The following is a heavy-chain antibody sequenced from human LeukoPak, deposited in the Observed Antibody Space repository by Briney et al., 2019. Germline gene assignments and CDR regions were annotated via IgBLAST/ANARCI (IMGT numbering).Heavy chain of an antibody. Sequence: ASVKVSCKASGGTFSSYAINWVRQATGQGLEWMGWMNPKSGDTGYSQKFQGRVFITRDTSINTAYMELSSLGSDDTAVYYCARVAADQWLARLDYWGQGTLVTVSP. CDR2: MNPKSGDT. D-gene: IGHD6-19*01. CDR3: ARVAADQWLARLDY. V-gene: IGHV1-8*03. CDR1: GGTFSSYA. J-gene: IGHJ4*02.